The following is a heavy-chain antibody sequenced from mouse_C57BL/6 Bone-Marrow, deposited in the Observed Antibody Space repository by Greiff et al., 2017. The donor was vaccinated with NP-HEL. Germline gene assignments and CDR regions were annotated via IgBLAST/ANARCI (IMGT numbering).Heavy chain of an antibody. CDR1: GYAFSSYW. J-gene: IGHJ3*01. Sequence: QVQLKESGAELVKPGASVKISCKASGYAFSSYWMNWVKQRPGKGLEWIGQIYPGDGDTNYNGKFKGKATLTADKSSSTAYMQLSSLTSEDSAVYFCARWANLLGAYWGQGTLVTVSA. CDR2: IYPGDGDT. D-gene: IGHD1-1*01. CDR3: ARWANLLGAY. V-gene: IGHV1-80*01.